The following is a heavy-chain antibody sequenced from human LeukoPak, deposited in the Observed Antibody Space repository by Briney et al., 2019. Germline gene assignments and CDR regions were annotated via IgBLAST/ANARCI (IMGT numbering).Heavy chain of an antibody. CDR2: INHSGST. V-gene: IGHV4-34*01. CDR3: ASWYSSGWSLEY. Sequence: PSETLSLTCAVYGGSFSGYYWSWIRQPPGKGPEWIGEINHSGSTNYNPSLRSRVTISVDTSKNQFSLKLSSVTAADTAVYYCASWYSSGWSLEYWGEGTLVTVSS. CDR1: GGSFSGYY. D-gene: IGHD6-19*01. J-gene: IGHJ4*02.